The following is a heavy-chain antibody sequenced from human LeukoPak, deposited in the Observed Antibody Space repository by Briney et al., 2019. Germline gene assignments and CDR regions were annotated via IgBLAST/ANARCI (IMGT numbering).Heavy chain of an antibody. CDR3: ARAPHIGSGWYVWFDP. CDR2: INHSGST. D-gene: IGHD6-19*01. J-gene: IGHJ5*02. Sequence: PSETLSLTCTVSGDSISRSNKYWAWIRQPPGKGLEWIGEINHSGSTNYNPSLKSRVTISVDTSKNQFSLKLRSVTAADTAVYYCARAPHIGSGWYVWFDPWGQGTLVTVSS. CDR1: GDSISRSNKY. V-gene: IGHV4-39*07.